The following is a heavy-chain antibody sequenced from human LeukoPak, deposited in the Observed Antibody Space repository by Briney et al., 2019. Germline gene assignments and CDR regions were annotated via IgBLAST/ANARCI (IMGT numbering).Heavy chain of an antibody. CDR3: AGGQINWNSEYFDY. D-gene: IGHD1-7*01. CDR2: INHSGST. V-gene: IGHV4-34*01. Sequence: SETLSLTCAVYGGSFSGYYWSWIRQPPGKGLEWIGEINHSGSTNYNPSLKSRVTISVDTSKNQFSLKLSSVTAADTAVYYCAGGQINWNSEYFDYWGQGTLVTVSS. J-gene: IGHJ4*02. CDR1: GGSFSGYY.